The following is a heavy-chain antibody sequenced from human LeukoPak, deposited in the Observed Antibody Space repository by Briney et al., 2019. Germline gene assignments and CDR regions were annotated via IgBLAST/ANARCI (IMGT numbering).Heavy chain of an antibody. Sequence: SVKVSCKASGYTFTGYYMHWVRQAPGQGLEWMGRIIPILGIANYAQKFQGRVTITADKSTSTAYMELSSLRSEDTAVYYCAREDLDIVVVPAAKATSYYYYGMDVWGQGTTVTVSS. CDR2: IIPILGIA. J-gene: IGHJ6*02. D-gene: IGHD2-2*01. CDR3: AREDLDIVVVPAAKATSYYYYGMDV. V-gene: IGHV1-69*04. CDR1: GYTFTGYY.